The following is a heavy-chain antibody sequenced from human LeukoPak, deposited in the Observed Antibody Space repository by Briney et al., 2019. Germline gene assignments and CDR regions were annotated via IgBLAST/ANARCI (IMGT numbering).Heavy chain of an antibody. CDR2: IDPNSGGT. V-gene: IGHV1-2*02. CDR1: GYTFTGYY. J-gene: IGHJ6*03. D-gene: IGHD2-2*01. CDR3: ARAASTGYYYMDV. Sequence: ASVKVSCKASGYTFTGYYMHWVRQAPGQGLEWMGWIDPNSGGTNYAQKFQGRVTMTRDTSISTAYMELRRLRSDDTAVYYCARAASTGYYYMDVWGKGTTVTVSS.